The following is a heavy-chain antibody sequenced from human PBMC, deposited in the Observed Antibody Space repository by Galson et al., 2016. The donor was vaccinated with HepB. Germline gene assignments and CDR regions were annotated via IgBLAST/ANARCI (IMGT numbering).Heavy chain of an antibody. CDR2: ISSSGSYI. CDR3: TRYYDILTGYYASDY. CDR1: GFTFSDYY. D-gene: IGHD3-9*01. Sequence: SLRLSCAASGFTFSDYYMNWIRQAPGKGLEWVSYISSSGSYIYYADSVKGRFTISRDNSKNSLYLQMNSLRAEDTAVYYCTRYYDILTGYYASDYWGQGTLVTVSS. V-gene: IGHV3-11*04. J-gene: IGHJ4*02.